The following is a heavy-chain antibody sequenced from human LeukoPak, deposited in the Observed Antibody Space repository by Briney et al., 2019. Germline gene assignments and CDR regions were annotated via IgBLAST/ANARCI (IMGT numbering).Heavy chain of an antibody. Sequence: ASVMVSCKASGYTLTDYYMHWVRQAPGQGLEWMGRINPNSGGTNYAQKFQGRVTMTRDTSISTVYMELSRLRSDDTAVYYCARVGYYESSGYYEYWGQGTLVTVSS. CDR3: ARVGYYESSGYYEY. J-gene: IGHJ4*02. CDR1: GYTLTDYY. D-gene: IGHD3-22*01. CDR2: INPNSGGT. V-gene: IGHV1-2*06.